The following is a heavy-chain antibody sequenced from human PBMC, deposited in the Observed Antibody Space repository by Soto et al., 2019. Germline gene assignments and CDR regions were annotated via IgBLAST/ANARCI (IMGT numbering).Heavy chain of an antibody. V-gene: IGHV4-31*03. CDR3: GRDNYGGMIDF. CDR1: GGSVLSGAHY. D-gene: IGHD2-15*01. CDR2: VFLSVDT. Sequence: SETLSLTCTVSGGSVLSGAHYWPWIRQRPGKGLEWIGKVFLSVDTHYNPALKSRLFFSIDTANNQLSLKLTSVTPADTAIYYCGRDNYGGMIDFWGPGTLVTVSS. J-gene: IGHJ4*02.